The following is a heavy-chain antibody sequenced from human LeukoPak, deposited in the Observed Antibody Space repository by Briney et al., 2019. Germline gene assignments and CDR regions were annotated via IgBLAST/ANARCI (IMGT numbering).Heavy chain of an antibody. CDR3: AKHSGSYFIYYVDS. Sequence: GGSLRLSSAASGFTFSSYGMSWVRQAPGKGLEWVSTISGSAYNTYYADSVKGRFTVSRDNSANTLYLQMNSLRADDTALYYCAKHSGSYFIYYVDSWGQGTLVTVSS. D-gene: IGHD1-26*01. CDR1: GFTFSSYG. CDR2: ISGSAYNT. V-gene: IGHV3-23*01. J-gene: IGHJ4*02.